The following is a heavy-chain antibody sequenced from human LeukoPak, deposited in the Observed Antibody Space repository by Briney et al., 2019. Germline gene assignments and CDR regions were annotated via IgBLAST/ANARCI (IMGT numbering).Heavy chain of an antibody. Sequence: ASVKVSCKASGYTFTNYGITWVRQAPGQGLEWMGWISANNGDTNYAQKVQGRVIMTTDTSTTTAYLELRSLRYDDTAVYYCARGTPRPEYFQHWGQGTLVTV. V-gene: IGHV1-18*04. D-gene: IGHD2-15*01. CDR1: GYTFTNYG. CDR2: ISANNGDT. CDR3: ARGTPRPEYFQH. J-gene: IGHJ1*01.